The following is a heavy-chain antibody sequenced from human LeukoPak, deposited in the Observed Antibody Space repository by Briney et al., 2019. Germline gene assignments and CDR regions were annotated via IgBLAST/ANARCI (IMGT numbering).Heavy chain of an antibody. D-gene: IGHD2-15*01. CDR1: GGTFSSYA. Sequence: ASVTVSCKASGGTFSSYAISWVRQAPGQGLEWMGWISAYNGNTNYAQKLQGRVTMTTDTSTSTAYMELRSLRSDDTAVYYCARVGNYCSGGSCSPNWFDPWGQGTLVTVSS. J-gene: IGHJ5*02. CDR3: ARVGNYCSGGSCSPNWFDP. CDR2: ISAYNGNT. V-gene: IGHV1-18*01.